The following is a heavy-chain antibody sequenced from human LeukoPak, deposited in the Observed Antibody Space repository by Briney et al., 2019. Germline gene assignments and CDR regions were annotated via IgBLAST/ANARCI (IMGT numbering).Heavy chain of an antibody. J-gene: IGHJ4*02. D-gene: IGHD3-22*01. CDR3: ARLLSHYHSSGSIALYYFDY. CDR1: GFTFSSHW. Sequence: GRSLRLSCAASGFTFSSHWMHWVRQAPGKGLVVFSRINSDGSTTSYADSVKGRFTISRDNAKNPLSLHMNSLRAEATAVYSCARLLSHYHSSGSIALYYFDYWGQGTLVTVSS. CDR2: INSDGSTT. V-gene: IGHV3-74*01.